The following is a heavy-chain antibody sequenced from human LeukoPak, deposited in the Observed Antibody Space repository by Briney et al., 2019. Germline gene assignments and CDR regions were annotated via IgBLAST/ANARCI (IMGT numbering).Heavy chain of an antibody. D-gene: IGHD6-19*01. CDR2: ISSSSSYI. V-gene: IGHV3-21*01. Sequence: GGSLRLSCAASGFTFSSYSMNRVRQAPGKGLEWVSSISSSSSYIYYADSVKGRFTISRDNAKNSLYLQMNSLRAEDTAVYYCARDVAVAANSFDYWGQGTLVTVSS. CDR1: GFTFSSYS. CDR3: ARDVAVAANSFDY. J-gene: IGHJ4*02.